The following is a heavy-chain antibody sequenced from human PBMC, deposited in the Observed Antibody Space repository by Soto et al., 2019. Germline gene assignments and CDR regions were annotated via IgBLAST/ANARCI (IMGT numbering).Heavy chain of an antibody. CDR1: GGSISSGDYY. J-gene: IGHJ4*02. V-gene: IGHV4-61*08. Sequence: ASETLSLTCTVSGGSISSGDYYWSWIRQPPGKGLEWIGYIYYSGSTNYNPSLKSRVTISVDTSKNQFSLELSSVTAADTAVYYCALNYYGSGSYQLNDYWGQGTLVTVSS. CDR3: ALNYYGSGSYQLNDY. D-gene: IGHD3-10*01. CDR2: IYYSGST.